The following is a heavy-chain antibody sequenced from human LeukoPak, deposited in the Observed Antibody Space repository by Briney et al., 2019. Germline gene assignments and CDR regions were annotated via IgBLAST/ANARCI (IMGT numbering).Heavy chain of an antibody. CDR3: ARDRSDTYFDY. Sequence: GGSLRLSCAASGFTFSGYSINWVRQAPGKGPEWVSYISSSGSTIYYADSVKGRFTISRDNAKNSLYLQMNSLRAEDTAVYYCARDRSDTYFDYWGQGTLVTVSS. D-gene: IGHD6-25*01. J-gene: IGHJ4*02. CDR2: ISSSGSTI. CDR1: GFTFSGYS. V-gene: IGHV3-48*04.